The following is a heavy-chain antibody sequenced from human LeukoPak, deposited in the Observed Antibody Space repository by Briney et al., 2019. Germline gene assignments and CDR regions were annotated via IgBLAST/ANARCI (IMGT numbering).Heavy chain of an antibody. V-gene: IGHV4-34*01. J-gene: IGHJ4*02. CDR2: INHSGST. Sequence: SETLSLTCAVYGGSFSGYYWSWIRQPPGKGLEWIGEINHSGSTNYNPSLKSRVTLSVDTSKNHFSVKLSSVTAADTAVYYCARRSGRAGRFDYWGQGALVTVSS. CDR1: GGSFSGYY. D-gene: IGHD1-26*01. CDR3: ARRSGRAGRFDY.